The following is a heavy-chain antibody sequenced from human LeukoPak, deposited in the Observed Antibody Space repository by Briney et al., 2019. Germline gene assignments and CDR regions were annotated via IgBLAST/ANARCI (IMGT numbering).Heavy chain of an antibody. Sequence: GGSLRLSCAASGFTFSSYIMNWVRQAPGKGLEWVSYISSSSSTIYYADSVKGRFTISRDNAKNSLYLQMNSLSAEDTAVYYCARVLAAAGNNWFDPWGQGTLVTVSS. CDR2: ISSSSSTI. D-gene: IGHD6-13*01. CDR3: ARVLAAAGNNWFDP. CDR1: GFTFSSYI. V-gene: IGHV3-48*01. J-gene: IGHJ5*02.